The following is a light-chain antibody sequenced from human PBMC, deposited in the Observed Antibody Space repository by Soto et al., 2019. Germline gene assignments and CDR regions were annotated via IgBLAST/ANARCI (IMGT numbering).Light chain of an antibody. V-gene: IGLV1-40*01. Sequence: QSVLTQPPSVSGAPGQRVTISCTGSSSNIGAGYDVHWYQQLPGTAPKLLIYGNSNRPSGVPDRFSGSKSGTSASLAITGLQAEDEADYYCQSHDSSLNGLLFGGGTKLTVL. J-gene: IGLJ2*01. CDR3: QSHDSSLNGLL. CDR2: GNS. CDR1: SSNIGAGYD.